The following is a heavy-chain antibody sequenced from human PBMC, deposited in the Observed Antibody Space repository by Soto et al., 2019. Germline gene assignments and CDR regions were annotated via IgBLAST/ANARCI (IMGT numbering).Heavy chain of an antibody. J-gene: IGHJ6*02. D-gene: IGHD4-17*01. Sequence: SETLSLTCTVSGGSISSGDYYWSWIRQPPGKGLEWIGYIYYSGSTYYNPSLKSRVTISVDTSKNQFSLKLSSVTAADTAVYYCASAAVTTNGMDVWGQGTTVTVSS. CDR1: GGSISSGDYY. CDR3: ASAAVTTNGMDV. CDR2: IYYSGST. V-gene: IGHV4-30-4*01.